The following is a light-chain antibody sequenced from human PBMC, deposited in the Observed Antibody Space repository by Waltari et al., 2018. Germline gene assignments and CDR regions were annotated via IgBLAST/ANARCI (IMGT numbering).Light chain of an antibody. Sequence: QSALTQPASVSGSPGQSIPISCTGSTSDFGGYNLVSCYRQFPNKAPQLILYEGTRRPSGVSSRFSASKSGNTASLTISGLQAEDEALYFCSSYARSDNSVLFGGGTQLSVL. CDR3: SSYARSDNSVL. CDR2: EGT. CDR1: TSDFGGYNL. J-gene: IGLJ2*01. V-gene: IGLV2-23*01.